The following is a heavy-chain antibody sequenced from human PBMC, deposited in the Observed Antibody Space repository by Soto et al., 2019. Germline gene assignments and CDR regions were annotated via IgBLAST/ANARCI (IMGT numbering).Heavy chain of an antibody. D-gene: IGHD1-26*01. CDR1: GFTFSSYG. J-gene: IGHJ6*02. Sequence: QVQLVESGGGVVQPGRSLRLSCAASGFTFSSYGMHWVRQAPGKGLEWVAVIWYDGSNKYYADSVKGRFTISRDNSKSTLYMQLNSLRAEDTAVYYCARDPEYSGSYTWIRQHYYGMDVWGQGTTVTVSS. V-gene: IGHV3-33*01. CDR2: IWYDGSNK. CDR3: ARDPEYSGSYTWIRQHYYGMDV.